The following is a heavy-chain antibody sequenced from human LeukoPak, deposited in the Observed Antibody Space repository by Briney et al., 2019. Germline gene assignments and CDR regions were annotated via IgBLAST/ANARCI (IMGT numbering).Heavy chain of an antibody. D-gene: IGHD6-13*01. CDR1: GGSISSSNW. Sequence: SETLSLTCAVSGGSISSSNWWTWVRQPPGKGLEWIGSIFYSGRTYYNPSLKSRVTMSVDTSKNQFSLRLSSVNAADTAVYYCARDILATSIAAPYYWGQGTLVTVSS. CDR3: ARDILATSIAAPYY. J-gene: IGHJ4*02. V-gene: IGHV4-4*02. CDR2: IFYSGRT.